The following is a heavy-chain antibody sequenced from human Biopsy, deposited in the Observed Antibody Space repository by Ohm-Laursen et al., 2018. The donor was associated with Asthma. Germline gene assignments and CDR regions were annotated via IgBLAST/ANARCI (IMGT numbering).Heavy chain of an antibody. D-gene: IGHD2-15*01. J-gene: IGHJ2*01. CDR3: ARVPTTLRYFDL. Sequence: LSLTCTVSGGSVSSGSYYWSWIRQPPGKGLAWVSYISYSGSADYNPSLKSRLTISMDTSKNQFSLKLSSVTAADTAVYYCARVPTTLRYFDLWGRGTLVTVSS. CDR1: GGSVSSGSYY. V-gene: IGHV4-61*01. CDR2: ISYSGSA.